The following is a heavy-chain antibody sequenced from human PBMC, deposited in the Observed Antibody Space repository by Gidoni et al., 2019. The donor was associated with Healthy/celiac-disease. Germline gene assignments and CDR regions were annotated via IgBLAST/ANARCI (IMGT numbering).Heavy chain of an antibody. Sequence: QVQLVESGGGLVKPGGSLRLSCAASGFTFSDYYLRWIRPAPGKGLEWVSYISRSSSYTNYADSVKGRFTISRDNAKNSLYLQMNSLRAEDTAVYYWARERIAAAPVWYCSGGSCYSGYYFDYWGQGTLVTVSS. J-gene: IGHJ4*02. V-gene: IGHV3-11*06. CDR1: GFTFSDYY. CDR3: ARERIAAAPVWYCSGGSCYSGYYFDY. D-gene: IGHD2-15*01. CDR2: ISRSSSYT.